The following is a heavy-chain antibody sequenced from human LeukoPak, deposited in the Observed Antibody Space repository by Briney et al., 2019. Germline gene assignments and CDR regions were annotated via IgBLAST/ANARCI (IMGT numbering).Heavy chain of an antibody. CDR2: INPSGGST. Sequence: GAAVTVSYKPSGYTFTNYYMQWVRQAPGQGLAGMGMINPSGGSTSYAQKFQGRVTMTRDTSTSTVYMELSSLRSEDTAVYYCARGREAVVVPAALYKWFDPWGQGTLVTVSS. D-gene: IGHD2-2*01. CDR3: ARGREAVVVPAALYKWFDP. J-gene: IGHJ5*02. V-gene: IGHV1-46*01. CDR1: GYTFTNYY.